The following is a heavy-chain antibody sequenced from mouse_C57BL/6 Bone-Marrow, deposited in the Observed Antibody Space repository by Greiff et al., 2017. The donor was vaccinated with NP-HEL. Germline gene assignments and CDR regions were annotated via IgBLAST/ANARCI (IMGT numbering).Heavy chain of an antibody. Sequence: QSGAELVRPGASVKMSCKASGYTFTSYNMHWVKQTPRQGLEWIGAIYPGNGDTSYNQKFKGKATLTVDKSSSTAYMQLSSLTSEDSAVYFCARGITTVVAGGYFDYWGQGTTLTVSS. J-gene: IGHJ2*01. V-gene: IGHV1-12*01. CDR1: GYTFTSYN. CDR3: ARGITTVVAGGYFDY. CDR2: IYPGNGDT. D-gene: IGHD1-1*01.